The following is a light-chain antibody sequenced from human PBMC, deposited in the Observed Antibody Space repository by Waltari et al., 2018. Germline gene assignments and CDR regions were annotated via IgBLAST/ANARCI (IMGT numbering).Light chain of an antibody. CDR3: HSRKGSDNQVV. J-gene: IGLJ3*02. V-gene: IGLV3-19*01. CDR2: GKE. Sequence: SSELTQGPDVSVALGQTVKIPCQGDSLRTSYASWYQVKPGQAPVLVLFGKEKRPSRIPDRISGYSAGTTSSLTITGAQAEDEADYYCHSRKGSDNQVVFGGGTKLTVL. CDR1: SLRTSY.